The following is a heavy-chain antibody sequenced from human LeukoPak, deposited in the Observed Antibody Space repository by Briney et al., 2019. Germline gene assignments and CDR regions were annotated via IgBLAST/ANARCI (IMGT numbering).Heavy chain of an antibody. V-gene: IGHV3-33*01. CDR3: ARVSRAQGGMDV. J-gene: IGHJ6*02. CDR2: IWYDGSNK. CDR1: GFTFSSYG. Sequence: GGSLRLSCAASGFTFSSYGMHWVRKAPGKGLEWVAVIWYDGSNKYYADSVKGRFTISRDNSKNTLYLQMNSLRAEDTAVYYCARVSRAQGGMDVWGQGTTVTVSS.